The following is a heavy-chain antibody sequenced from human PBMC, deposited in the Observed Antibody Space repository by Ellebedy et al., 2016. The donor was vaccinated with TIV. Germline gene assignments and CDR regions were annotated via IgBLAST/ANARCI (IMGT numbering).Heavy chain of an antibody. D-gene: IGHD3-22*01. CDR3: ARRGIVVEAFDI. J-gene: IGHJ3*02. V-gene: IGHV4-39*01. Sequence: MPSETLSLTCTVSGGSISSSSYYWGWIRQPPGKGLEWIGSIYYSGSTYYNPSLKSRVTISVDTSKNQFSLKLSSVTAADTAVYYFARRGIVVEAFDIWGQGTMVTVSS. CDR1: GGSISSSSYY. CDR2: IYYSGST.